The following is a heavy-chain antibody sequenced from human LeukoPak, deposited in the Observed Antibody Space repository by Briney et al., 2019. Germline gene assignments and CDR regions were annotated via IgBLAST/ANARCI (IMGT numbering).Heavy chain of an antibody. CDR1: GFTFSSYA. Sequence: GGSLRLSCAASGFTFSSYAMSWVRQAPGKGLEWVSAISGSGGSTYYADSVKGRFTISRDNSKNTPYLQMNSLRAEDTAVYYCAKDKISNIVVVPAAILIGYWGQGTLVTVSS. J-gene: IGHJ4*02. D-gene: IGHD2-2*01. CDR2: ISGSGGST. V-gene: IGHV3-23*01. CDR3: AKDKISNIVVVPAAILIGY.